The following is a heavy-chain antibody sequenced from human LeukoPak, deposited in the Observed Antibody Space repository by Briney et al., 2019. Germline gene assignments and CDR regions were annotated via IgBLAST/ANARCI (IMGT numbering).Heavy chain of an antibody. D-gene: IGHD2-2*01. J-gene: IGHJ6*03. V-gene: IGHV1-18*01. CDR2: ISAYNGNT. CDR1: GYTFTSYG. Sequence: ASVKVSCKASGYTFTSYGISWVRQAPGQGLEWMGWISAYNGNTNYAQKLQGRVTMTTDTSTSTAYMELRSLRSDDTAVYYCARAPQLLPDYYYYYMDVWGKGTTVTVSS. CDR3: ARAPQLLPDYYYYYMDV.